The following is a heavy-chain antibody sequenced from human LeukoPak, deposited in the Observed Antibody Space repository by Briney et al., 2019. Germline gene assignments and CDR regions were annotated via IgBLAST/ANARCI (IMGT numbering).Heavy chain of an antibody. Sequence: SETLSLTCTVSGDSISSSSYYWGWIRQPPGKGLEWIGSISYSGSTFYNPSLKSRVTISVDTSKNQFSLKLSSVTAADTAMYYCAREEGAVNSSPFDCWGQGALVTVSS. CDR1: GDSISSSSYY. CDR3: AREEGAVNSSPFDC. J-gene: IGHJ4*02. V-gene: IGHV4-39*07. D-gene: IGHD6-13*01. CDR2: ISYSGST.